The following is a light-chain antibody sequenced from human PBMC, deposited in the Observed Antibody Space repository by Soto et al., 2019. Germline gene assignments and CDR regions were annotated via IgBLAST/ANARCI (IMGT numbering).Light chain of an antibody. CDR1: QSVGSY. CDR3: QQRHLWPIT. V-gene: IGKV3-11*01. J-gene: IGKJ5*01. CDR2: DAS. Sequence: IVLTQSPSTLSLSPGARATLSCRASQSVGSYLVWYQQKPGQVPRLVIYDASNRATGIPGRFSGSGSGTDFTLTISGLEPEDIAVYYCQQRHLWPITFGQGTRLEIK.